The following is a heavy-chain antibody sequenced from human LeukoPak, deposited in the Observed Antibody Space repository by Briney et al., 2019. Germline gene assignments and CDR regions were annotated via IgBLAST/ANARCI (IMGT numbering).Heavy chain of an antibody. CDR1: GFTFSDHY. CDR2: TRNKANSYTT. V-gene: IGHV3-72*01. D-gene: IGHD2-2*01. CDR3: AREGCSSTSCYDNGMDV. Sequence: GGSLRLFCAASGFTFSDHYMDWGRQAPGKGLEWVGRTRNKANSYTTEYAASVKGRFTISRDDSKNSLYLQMNSLKTEDTAVYYCAREGCSSTSCYDNGMDVWGKGTTVTVSS. J-gene: IGHJ6*04.